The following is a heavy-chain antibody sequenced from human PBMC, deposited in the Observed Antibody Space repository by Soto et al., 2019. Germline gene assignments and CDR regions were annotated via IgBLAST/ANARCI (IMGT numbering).Heavy chain of an antibody. D-gene: IGHD3-10*01. CDR3: TRTHYPYRYMDV. Sequence: EAQLVESGGGLVQPGGSLRLSCADSGFIYSSYWMSWVRQAPGKGPEWVASIKQDGGEKYYVDSVKGRFTISRDNAKNSLYLQMNSLRAEDTSVYYCTRTHYPYRYMDVWGQGTTVTVSS. CDR2: IKQDGGEK. V-gene: IGHV3-7*01. CDR1: GFIYSSYW. J-gene: IGHJ6*03.